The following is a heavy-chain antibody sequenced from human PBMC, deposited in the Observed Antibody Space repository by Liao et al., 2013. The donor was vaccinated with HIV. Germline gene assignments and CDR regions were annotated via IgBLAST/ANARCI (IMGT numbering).Heavy chain of an antibody. CDR2: IYTSGST. Sequence: QLQLQESGSGLLKPSETLSLNCTVSGGSLTNFYWTWIRQSPGKGLEWIGRIYTSGSTNYNPSLKSRVTMSVDTSKNQFSLKLSSVTAADTAVYYCARLFYDILAGRFDYWGQGTQVTVSS. D-gene: IGHD3-9*01. CDR1: GGSLTNFY. V-gene: IGHV4-4*07. CDR3: ARLFYDILAGRFDY. J-gene: IGHJ4*02.